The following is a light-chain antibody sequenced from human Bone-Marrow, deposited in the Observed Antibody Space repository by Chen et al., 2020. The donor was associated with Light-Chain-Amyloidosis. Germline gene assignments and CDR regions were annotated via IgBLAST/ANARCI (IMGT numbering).Light chain of an antibody. CDR1: NIGSTS. Sequence: SYVLTQPSSVSVAPGPTATIACGGNNIGSTSVHWYQQTPGQAPLLVVYDDSDRPSGIPERVSAANSGNTATLTISRVEAGDEADYYCQVWDRSSDRPVFGGGTKLTVL. J-gene: IGLJ3*02. CDR3: QVWDRSSDRPV. CDR2: DDS. V-gene: IGLV3-21*02.